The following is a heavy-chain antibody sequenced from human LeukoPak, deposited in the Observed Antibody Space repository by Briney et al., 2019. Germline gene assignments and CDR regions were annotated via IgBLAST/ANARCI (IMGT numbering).Heavy chain of an antibody. CDR3: ARVGRTPPKPGYMDV. V-gene: IGHV4-61*02. J-gene: IGHJ6*03. CDR1: GGSISSGSYY. CDR2: IYTSGST. D-gene: IGHD1-14*01. Sequence: PSQTLSLTCTVSGGSISSGSYYWRWIRQPGGKGLEWIGRIYTSGSTNYNPSLKSRFTITVDTSNNQFSLKLSSVTAADTAVYYCARVGRTPPKPGYMDVWGKGTTVTVSS.